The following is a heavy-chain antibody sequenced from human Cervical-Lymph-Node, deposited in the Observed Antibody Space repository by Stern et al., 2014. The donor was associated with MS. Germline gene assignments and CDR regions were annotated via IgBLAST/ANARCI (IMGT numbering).Heavy chain of an antibody. CDR3: ASANCSSTSCPNWFDP. J-gene: IGHJ5*02. CDR2: IYYSGST. CDR1: GGSISSGDYY. D-gene: IGHD2-2*01. Sequence: QLQLQESGPGLVKPSQTLSLTCTVSGGSISSGDYYWSWIRQPPVKGLEWIGYIYYSGSTYYNPSLKSRVTISVDTSKNQFSLKLSSVTAADTAVYYCASANCSSTSCPNWFDPWGQGTLVTVSS. V-gene: IGHV4-30-4*01.